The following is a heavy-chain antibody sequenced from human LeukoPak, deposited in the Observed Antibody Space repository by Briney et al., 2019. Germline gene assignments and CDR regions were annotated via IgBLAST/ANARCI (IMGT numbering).Heavy chain of an antibody. CDR2: IYYSGST. Sequence: PSETLSLTCTVSGGSVSSGSYYWGWIRQPPGTGLEWIGYIYYSGSTNYNPSLKSRVTISVDTSKNQFSLKLSSVTAADTAVYYCARADIVVVPAAIWDAFDIWGQGTMVTVSS. D-gene: IGHD2-2*02. J-gene: IGHJ3*02. V-gene: IGHV4-61*01. CDR1: GGSVSSGSYY. CDR3: ARADIVVVPAAIWDAFDI.